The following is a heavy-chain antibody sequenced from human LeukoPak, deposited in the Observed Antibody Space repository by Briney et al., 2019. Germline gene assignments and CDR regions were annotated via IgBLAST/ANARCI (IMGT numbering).Heavy chain of an antibody. J-gene: IGHJ3*02. V-gene: IGHV3-73*01. CDR3: TRHLEMATIKDDAFDI. CDR1: GFTFSGSA. Sequence: GGSLRLSCAASGFTFSGSAMHWVRQASGKGLEWVGRIRSKANSYATAYAASVKGRFTISRDDSKNTAYLQMNSLKTEDTAVYYCTRHLEMATIKDDAFDIWGQGTMVTVSS. D-gene: IGHD5-24*01. CDR2: IRSKANSYAT.